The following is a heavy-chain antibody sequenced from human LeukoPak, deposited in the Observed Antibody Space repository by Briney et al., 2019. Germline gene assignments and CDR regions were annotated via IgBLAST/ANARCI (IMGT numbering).Heavy chain of an antibody. V-gene: IGHV3-21*01. CDR1: GFTFSSYS. D-gene: IGHD2-2*01. J-gene: IGHJ4*02. CDR2: ISSSSSYI. CDR3: ARDNLVVVPAAFSFDY. Sequence: GGSLRLSCAASGFTFSSYSMNWVRQAPGKGLEWVSSISSSSSYIYYVDSVKGRFTISRDNSKNTLYLQMNSLRAEDTAVYYCARDNLVVVPAAFSFDYWGQGTLVTVSS.